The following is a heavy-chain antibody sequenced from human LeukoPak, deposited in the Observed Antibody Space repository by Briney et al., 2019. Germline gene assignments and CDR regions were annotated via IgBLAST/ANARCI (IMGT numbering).Heavy chain of an antibody. CDR2: IWYDGSNK. D-gene: IGHD3-3*01. CDR1: GFTFSSYG. CDR3: AKDHKITIFGVVTRGLGY. V-gene: IGHV3-33*06. Sequence: GRSLRLSCAASGFTFSSYGMHWVRQAPGKGLEWVAVIWYDGSNKYYADSVKGRFTISRDNSKNTLYLQMNSLRAEDTAVYYCAKDHKITIFGVVTRGLGYWGRGTLVTVSS. J-gene: IGHJ4*02.